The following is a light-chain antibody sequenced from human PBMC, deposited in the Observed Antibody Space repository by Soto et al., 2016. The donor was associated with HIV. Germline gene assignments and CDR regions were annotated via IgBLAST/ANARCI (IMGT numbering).Light chain of an antibody. CDR2: GKN. Sequence: SSELTQDPAVSVALGQTVRITCQGDSLTSHDVTWYQQKPGQAPLLVIYGKNNRPSGIPDRFSGSSSGNTASLTITGAQAEGEADYYCNSRDNSDTHVRVFGGGTKLTVL. CDR3: NSRDNSDTHVRV. J-gene: IGLJ2*01. V-gene: IGLV3-19*01. CDR1: SLTSHD.